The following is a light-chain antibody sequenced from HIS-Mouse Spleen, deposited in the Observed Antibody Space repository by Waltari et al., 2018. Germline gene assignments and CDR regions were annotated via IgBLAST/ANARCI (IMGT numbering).Light chain of an antibody. V-gene: IGLV2-18*02. Sequence: QSALTQPPSVSGSPGQSVTISCTGTSSDVGSYNRVSWYQQPPGTAPKLMIYEVSNRPAGVPDRFSGSKADNTASLTISGLQAEDEADYYCRSYTSSSTVFGAGTKVTVL. CDR3: RSYTSSSTV. J-gene: IGLJ1*01. CDR1: SSDVGSYNR. CDR2: EVS.